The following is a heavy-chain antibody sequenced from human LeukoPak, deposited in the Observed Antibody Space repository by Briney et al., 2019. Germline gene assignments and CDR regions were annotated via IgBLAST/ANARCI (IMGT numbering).Heavy chain of an antibody. J-gene: IGHJ4*02. D-gene: IGHD3-3*01. CDR3: AKGADFWSGYYTSGYFDY. V-gene: IGHV3-43*01. CDR1: GFTFDDYT. Sequence: GGSLILSCAASGFTFDDYTMHWVRQAPGKGPEWVSLISWDGGSTYYADSVKGRFTISRDNSKNSLYLQMNSLRTEDTALYYCAKGADFWSGYYTSGYFDYWGQGTLVTVSS. CDR2: ISWDGGST.